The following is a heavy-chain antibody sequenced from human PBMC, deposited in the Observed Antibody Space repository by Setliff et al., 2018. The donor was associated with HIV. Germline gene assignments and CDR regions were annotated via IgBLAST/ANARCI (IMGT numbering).Heavy chain of an antibody. CDR2: IVPKFGTP. V-gene: IGHV1-18*01. Sequence: ASVKVSCKTSGDSFSNYAITWVRQAPGQGLEWMGGIVPKFGTPNYAEKLQGRVTMTTDTSTDTAYMELRSLRSDDTAVYYCARASTALTYYGMDVWGQGTTVTVSS. J-gene: IGHJ6*02. CDR3: ARASTALTYYGMDV. CDR1: GDSFSNYA.